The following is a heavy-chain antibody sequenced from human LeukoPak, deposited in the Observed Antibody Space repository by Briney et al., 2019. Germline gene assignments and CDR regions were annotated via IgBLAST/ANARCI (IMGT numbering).Heavy chain of an antibody. D-gene: IGHD1-26*01. CDR1: GDSISSYY. J-gene: IGHJ4*02. CDR3: ARGRTPTTGDY. Sequence: SETLSLTCTVSGDSISSYYWSWIRQPAGKGLEWLGRIYASGSTNYNPSLKSRVTMSVDTSKNQFSLKLSSVTAADTAVYYCARGRTPTTGDYWGQGTLVTVPS. V-gene: IGHV4-4*07. CDR2: IYASGST.